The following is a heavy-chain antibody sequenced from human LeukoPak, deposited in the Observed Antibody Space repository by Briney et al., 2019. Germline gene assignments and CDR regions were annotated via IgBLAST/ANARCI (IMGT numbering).Heavy chain of an antibody. CDR2: FIPLFGSA. V-gene: IGHV1-69*05. CDR3: ARGGGPYESTGFFAGPFDY. J-gene: IGHJ4*02. CDR1: GDTFSTNA. D-gene: IGHD3-22*01. Sequence: AASVKVFCKASGDTFSTNALSWVRLAPGQGLEWMGGFIPLFGSAHYAQKLQGRITITTDESTSTAYMVLSNLRSDDTAVYYCARGGGPYESTGFFAGPFDYWGQGTVVTVSS.